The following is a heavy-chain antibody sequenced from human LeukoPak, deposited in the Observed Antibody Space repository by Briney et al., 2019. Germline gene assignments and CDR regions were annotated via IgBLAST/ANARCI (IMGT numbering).Heavy chain of an antibody. CDR1: GGSISGYY. CDR3: ARRNDFDI. CDR2: IYYSGST. J-gene: IGHJ3*02. Sequence: PSETLSLTCTVSGGSISGYYWSWIRQPPGKGLEYIGYIYYSGSTNYNPSLRSRVTISVDTSKNQFSLKLTSVTAADTAIYYCARRNDFDIWGQGTMVTVSS. V-gene: IGHV4-59*08.